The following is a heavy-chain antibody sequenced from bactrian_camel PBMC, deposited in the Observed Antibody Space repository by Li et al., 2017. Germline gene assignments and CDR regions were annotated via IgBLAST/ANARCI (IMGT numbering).Heavy chain of an antibody. Sequence: LQLVESGGGAVQAGGSLRLSCAASSHTINCMGWFRQAPGKEREGVAAIYSRGGGEYYGDSVKGRFTISTDNVKNTLYLQMNNLKPEDTGMYYCAAGFRGYCGYGVTQVDDYNTWGQGTQVTVS. CDR3: AAGFRGYCGYGVTQVDDYNT. CDR1: SHTINC. CDR2: IYSRGGGE. D-gene: IGHD2*01. J-gene: IGHJ4*01. V-gene: IGHV3S28*01.